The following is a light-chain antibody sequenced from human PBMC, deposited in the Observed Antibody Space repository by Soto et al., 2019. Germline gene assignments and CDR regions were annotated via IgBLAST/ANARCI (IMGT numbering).Light chain of an antibody. CDR1: QSVSSSY. J-gene: IGKJ1*01. Sequence: EIVLTQSPGTLSLSPGERGTLSCRASQSVSSSYLAWYQQKPGQAPRLLIYGASSRATGIPDRFSGSGSGTDFTLTISRLEPEDSAVYYCQQYGSSGTFGQGTRWIS. V-gene: IGKV3-20*01. CDR2: GAS. CDR3: QQYGSSGT.